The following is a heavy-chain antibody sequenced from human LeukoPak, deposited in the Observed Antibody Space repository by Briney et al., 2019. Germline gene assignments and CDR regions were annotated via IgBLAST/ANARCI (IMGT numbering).Heavy chain of an antibody. J-gene: IGHJ4*02. CDR2: IKPDGSEG. CDR1: GFTFSSYW. CDR3: ARGSVVAANFDF. D-gene: IGHD2-2*01. V-gene: IGHV3-7*04. Sequence: GGSLRLSCAASGFTFSSYWMSWVRQAPGKGPEWVANIKPDGSEGSYVDSVKGRFTISRDNAKNSLHLQMNGLRSEDTAVYYCARGSVVAANFDFWGQGTLVTVSS.